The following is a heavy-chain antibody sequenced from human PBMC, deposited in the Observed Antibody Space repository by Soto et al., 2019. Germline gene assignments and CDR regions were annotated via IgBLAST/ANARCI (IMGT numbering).Heavy chain of an antibody. CDR3: ARGGSYGDFFDY. Sequence: TLSLTCTVSGGSMSSNYWTWIRQSPGKGLEWIGYIYYTGSTKYNPSLKSRVTISLDTSKNQFSLRLTSVTSADTAVYYCARGGSYGDFFDYWGRGAQVTVSS. D-gene: IGHD4-17*01. CDR2: IYYTGST. J-gene: IGHJ4*02. CDR1: GGSMSSNY. V-gene: IGHV4-59*01.